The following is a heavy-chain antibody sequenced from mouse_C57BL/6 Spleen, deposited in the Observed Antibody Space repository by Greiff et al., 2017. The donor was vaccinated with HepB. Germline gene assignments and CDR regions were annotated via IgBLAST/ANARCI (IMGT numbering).Heavy chain of an antibody. CDR3: AKGTITTVVAPMDY. CDR1: GYTFTSYW. CDR2: IDPSDSYT. D-gene: IGHD1-1*01. J-gene: IGHJ4*01. Sequence: VQLQQSGAELVRPGTSVKLSCKASGYTFTSYWMHWVKQRPGQGLEWIGVIDPSDSYTNYNQKFKGKATLTVDTSSSTAYMQLSSLTSEDSAVYYCAKGTITTVVAPMDYWGQGTSVTVSS. V-gene: IGHV1-59*01.